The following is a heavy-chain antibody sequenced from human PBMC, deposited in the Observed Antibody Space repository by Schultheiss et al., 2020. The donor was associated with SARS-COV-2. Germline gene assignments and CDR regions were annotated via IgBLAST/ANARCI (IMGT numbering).Heavy chain of an antibody. CDR1: GGSISSYY. J-gene: IGHJ4*02. V-gene: IGHV4-59*01. Sequence: SQTLSLTCPVSGGSISSYYWSWIRQPPGKGLEWIGYIFYSGSTNYNPSLKSRVTISVDTSKNQFSLKLSSVTAADTAVYYCARGDSSGYYFGFMNYWGQGTLVTVS. CDR3: ARGDSSGYYFGFMNY. CDR2: IFYSGST. D-gene: IGHD3-22*01.